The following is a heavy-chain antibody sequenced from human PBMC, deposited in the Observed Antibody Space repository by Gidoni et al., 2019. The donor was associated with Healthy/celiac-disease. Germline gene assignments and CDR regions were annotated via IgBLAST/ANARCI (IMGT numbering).Heavy chain of an antibody. D-gene: IGHD3-3*01. CDR2: IKQDGSEK. Sequence: EVQLVESGGGLVQPGGSLRLSCAASGFTFSSYWMSWVRQAPGKGLEWVANIKQDGSEKYYVDSVKGRFTISRDNAKNSLYLQMNSLRAEDTAVYYCARRRLRFLEWLLAEYYFDYWGQGTLVTVSS. CDR1: GFTFSSYW. V-gene: IGHV3-7*03. CDR3: ARRRLRFLEWLLAEYYFDY. J-gene: IGHJ4*02.